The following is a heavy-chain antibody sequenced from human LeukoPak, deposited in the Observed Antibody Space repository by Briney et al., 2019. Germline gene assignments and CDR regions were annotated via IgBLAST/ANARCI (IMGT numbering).Heavy chain of an antibody. V-gene: IGHV3-30*02. CDR3: VKESLEGDT. CDR1: GFTFTNFG. J-gene: IGHJ5*02. D-gene: IGHD1-1*01. CDR2: IMYDGSIK. Sequence: GGSLRLSCAASGFTFTNFGMHWVRQAPGKGLDWVAFIMYDGSIKSYADSVLGRFTISRDNSKNTLDLQMNSLRTEDTAVYYCVKESLEGDTWGQGTLVTVSS.